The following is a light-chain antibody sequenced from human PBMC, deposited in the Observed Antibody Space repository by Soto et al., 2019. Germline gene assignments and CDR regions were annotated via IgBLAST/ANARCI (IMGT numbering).Light chain of an antibody. CDR2: KAS. V-gene: IGKV1-5*03. Sequence: DIQMTQSPSTLSASVGDRVTITCRASQSISTWLAWYQQKPGKAPKLLIYKASSLEGGVPSRFSGSGSGTEFNITVSSLRPDDFATYYCQHYNTSPITFGGGTKV. CDR1: QSISTW. J-gene: IGKJ4*01. CDR3: QHYNTSPIT.